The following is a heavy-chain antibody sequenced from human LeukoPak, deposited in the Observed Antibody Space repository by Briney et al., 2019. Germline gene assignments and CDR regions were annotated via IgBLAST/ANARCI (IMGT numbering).Heavy chain of an antibody. CDR3: ARDRHYDASTVFDP. CDR2: ISANSGNT. CDR1: GYTFINYG. V-gene: IGHV1-18*01. J-gene: IGHJ5*02. Sequence: ASVKVSCKASGYTFINYGISWVRQAPGQGIEWMGWISANSGNTKFAQKVQGRITMTTDTSTSTAYMELRSLRSDDTAIYHCARDRHYDASTVFDPWGQGTLVTVSS. D-gene: IGHD3-3*01.